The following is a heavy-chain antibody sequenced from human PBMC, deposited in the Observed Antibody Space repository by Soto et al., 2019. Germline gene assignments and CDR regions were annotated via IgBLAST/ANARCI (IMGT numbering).Heavy chain of an antibody. CDR2: ISSGISTI. CDR1: GFTFSTYS. J-gene: IGHJ4*02. Sequence: GGSLRLSCATSGFTFSTYSMNWFRQAPGKGLEWVSYISSGISTIYYADSVRGRFTISRDNAKNSLYLQMNSLRAEDTAIYYCARGKRDSRSSLPDYWGQGTLVTVSS. V-gene: IGHV3-48*01. D-gene: IGHD6-6*01. CDR3: ARGKRDSRSSLPDY.